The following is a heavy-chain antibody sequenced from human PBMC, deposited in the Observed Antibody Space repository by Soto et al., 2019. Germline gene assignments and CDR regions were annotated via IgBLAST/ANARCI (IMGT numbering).Heavy chain of an antibody. Sequence: EVQLLESGGGLVQPGGSLRLSCAASGFPFSSRAMSWVRQAPGKGLEWVSAISGSGTITYYADSVKGRFTISRDTSKNPPYLQMNSLRADDTAVYYCAEWARYCSGADCRAWGQGTLVTVSS. CDR1: GFPFSSRA. D-gene: IGHD2-15*01. CDR3: AEWARYCSGADCRA. J-gene: IGHJ5*02. CDR2: ISGSGTIT. V-gene: IGHV3-23*01.